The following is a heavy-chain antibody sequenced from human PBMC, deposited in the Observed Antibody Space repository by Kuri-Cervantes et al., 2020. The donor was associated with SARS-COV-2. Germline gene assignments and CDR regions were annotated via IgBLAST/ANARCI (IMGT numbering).Heavy chain of an antibody. Sequence: GGSLRLSCAAPGFTFSSYGMHWVRQAPGKGLEWVAFIRYDGSNKYYADSVKGRFTISRDNSKNTLYLQMNSLRAEDTAVYYCAKDHRGGKVDYWGQGTLVTVSS. CDR3: AKDHRGGKVDY. V-gene: IGHV3-30*02. J-gene: IGHJ4*02. CDR2: IRYDGSNK. CDR1: GFTFSSYG.